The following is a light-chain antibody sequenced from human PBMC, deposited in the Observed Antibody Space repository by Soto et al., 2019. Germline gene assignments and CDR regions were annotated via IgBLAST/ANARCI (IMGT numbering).Light chain of an antibody. CDR3: QTWGTGIQV. CDR2: LNSDGSH. J-gene: IGLJ2*01. CDR1: SGHSSEA. V-gene: IGLV4-69*01. Sequence: QLVLTQSPSASASLGASVKLTCTLSSGHSSEAIAWHQQLPERGPRYLMKLNSDGSHNKGDGIPDRFSGSSSGAERYLTISSLQSEDETDYYCQTWGTGIQVFGGGTKLTVL.